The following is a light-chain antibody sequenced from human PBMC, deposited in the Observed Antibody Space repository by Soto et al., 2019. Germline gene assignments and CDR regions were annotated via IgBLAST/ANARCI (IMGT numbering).Light chain of an antibody. CDR1: QSISSY. CDR3: QQSYSTPLT. V-gene: IGKV1-39*01. Sequence: DIQMTQSPSSLSASVGNRVTITYQASQSISSYLNWYQQKPGKAPKLLIYAASSLQSGVPSRFSGSGSGTDFTLTISSLQPEDFATYYCQQSYSTPLTFGGGTKVEIK. CDR2: AAS. J-gene: IGKJ4*01.